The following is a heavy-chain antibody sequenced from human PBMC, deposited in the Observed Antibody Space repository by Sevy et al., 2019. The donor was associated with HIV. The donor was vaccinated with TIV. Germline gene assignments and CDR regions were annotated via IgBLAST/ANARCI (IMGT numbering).Heavy chain of an antibody. CDR3: AKGLLWFGEFRNYYYYYGMDV. CDR1: GFTFSSYG. Sequence: GGSLRLSCAASGFTFSSYGMHWVRQAPGKGLEWVAVISYDGSNKYYADSVKGRFTISRDNSKNTLYLQMNSLRAEDTAVYYCAKGLLWFGEFRNYYYYYGMDVWGQGTMVTVSS. D-gene: IGHD3-10*01. V-gene: IGHV3-30*18. CDR2: ISYDGSNK. J-gene: IGHJ6*02.